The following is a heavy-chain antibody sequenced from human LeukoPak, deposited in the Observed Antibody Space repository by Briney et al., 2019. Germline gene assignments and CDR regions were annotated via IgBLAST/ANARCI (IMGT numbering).Heavy chain of an antibody. J-gene: IGHJ4*02. Sequence: PSETLSLTCSVSGVSISSSSSYWGWIRQPPGKGLEWIGSIYYGGNTNYNPSLKSRVTISVDTSKNQFSLKLTSVTAADTAVYYCARINLGSYGNRYFDYWGQGTLVTVSS. CDR3: ARINLGSYGNRYFDY. CDR1: GVSISSSSSY. V-gene: IGHV4-39*07. D-gene: IGHD5-18*01. CDR2: IYYGGNT.